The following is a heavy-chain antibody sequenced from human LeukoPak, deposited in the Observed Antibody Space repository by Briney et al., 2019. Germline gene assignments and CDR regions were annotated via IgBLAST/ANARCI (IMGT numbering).Heavy chain of an antibody. V-gene: IGHV3-30-3*01. J-gene: IGHJ5*02. D-gene: IGHD3/OR15-3a*01. CDR2: ISYDGSDK. CDR1: GITFSNYA. CDR3: ARVGAVFGHNWFDP. Sequence: GRSLRLSCAASGITFSNYAMHWVRQALGKGLEWVAVISYDGSDKYYADSVKGRFTISRDNSKNTLYLQMNSLRAEDTAVYYCARVGAVFGHNWFDPWGQGTLVTVSS.